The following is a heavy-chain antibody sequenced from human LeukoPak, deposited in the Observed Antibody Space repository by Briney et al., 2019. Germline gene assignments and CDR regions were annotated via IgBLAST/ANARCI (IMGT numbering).Heavy chain of an antibody. CDR2: VYYSGSA. Sequence: SETLSLTCTVSGGSISSSSYYWGWIRQPPGKGLEWIGSVYYSGSAYYNPSLKSRVTISVDTSKNQFSLKLTSVTAADTAVYYCATRGYWGQGTLVTVSS. J-gene: IGHJ4*02. V-gene: IGHV4-39*07. CDR1: GGSISSSSYY. CDR3: ATRGY. D-gene: IGHD3-10*01.